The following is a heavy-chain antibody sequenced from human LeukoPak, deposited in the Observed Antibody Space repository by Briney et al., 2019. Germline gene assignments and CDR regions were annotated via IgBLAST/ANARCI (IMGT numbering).Heavy chain of an antibody. V-gene: IGHV4-61*01. D-gene: IGHD6-19*01. CDR2: IYHSGST. CDR3: ARGPRSSIAVAGTFFSD. Sequence: SETLSLTCTVSGGSVSSGSYYWSWIRQPPGEGLEWIGYIYHSGSTNYNPSLKSRVTISVDTSKNQFSLKLSSVTAADTAVYYCARGPRSSIAVAGTFFSDWGQGTLVTVSS. CDR1: GGSVSSGSYY. J-gene: IGHJ4*02.